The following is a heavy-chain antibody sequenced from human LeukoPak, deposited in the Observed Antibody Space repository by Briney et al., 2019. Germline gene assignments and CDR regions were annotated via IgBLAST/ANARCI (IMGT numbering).Heavy chain of an antibody. V-gene: IGHV3-30*03. CDR1: GFTFRNYG. J-gene: IGHJ4*02. D-gene: IGHD2-15*01. CDR2: ISYDGTNE. CDR3: ARDLEYCSGGSCYFPLGY. Sequence: GGSLRLSCAASGFTFRNYGMHWVRQAPGKGLEWVAVISYDGTNEYSADSVKGRFTISRDNSKNILYVQMNSLRADDTAVYYCARDLEYCSGGSCYFPLGYWGQGTLVTVSS.